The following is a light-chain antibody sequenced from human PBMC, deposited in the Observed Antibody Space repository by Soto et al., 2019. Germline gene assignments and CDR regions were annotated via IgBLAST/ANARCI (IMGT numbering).Light chain of an antibody. Sequence: QSVLTQPASVSGSPGQSITISCTGTSSDVGDYEYVSWYQQHPGKGPKLMIYEVSNRTSGVSNRFSGSKSGNTASLTISGLQAEDETEYFCSPYKRTSRVYVFGTGTKVTVL. J-gene: IGLJ1*01. V-gene: IGLV2-14*01. CDR2: EVS. CDR1: SSDVGDYEY. CDR3: SPYKRTSRVYV.